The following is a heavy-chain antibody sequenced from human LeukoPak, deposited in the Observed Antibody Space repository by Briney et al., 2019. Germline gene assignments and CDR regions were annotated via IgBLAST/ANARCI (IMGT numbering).Heavy chain of an antibody. J-gene: IGHJ6*02. D-gene: IGHD3-16*01. CDR2: IYYSGST. CDR1: GGSISSYY. Sequence: SETLSLTCTVSGGSISSYYWSWIRQPPGKGLEWIGYIYYSGSTNYNPSLKGRVTISVDTSKNQFSLKLSSVTAADTAVYYCARWGGIGMDVWGQGTTVTVSS. V-gene: IGHV4-59*01. CDR3: ARWGGIGMDV.